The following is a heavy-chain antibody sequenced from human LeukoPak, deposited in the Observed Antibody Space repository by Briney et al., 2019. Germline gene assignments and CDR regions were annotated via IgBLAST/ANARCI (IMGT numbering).Heavy chain of an antibody. J-gene: IGHJ4*02. Sequence: PGRSLRLSCAASGFSFSSYGMHWVRQTPGKGLEWVTVISYDGNNKKYADSVKGRFTISRDKSKNTLYLQMNSLRAEDTAVYYCAKALLIMVYAPHDWGQGTLVTVSS. CDR2: ISYDGNNK. CDR3: AKALLIMVYAPHD. V-gene: IGHV3-30*18. CDR1: GFSFSSYG. D-gene: IGHD2-8*01.